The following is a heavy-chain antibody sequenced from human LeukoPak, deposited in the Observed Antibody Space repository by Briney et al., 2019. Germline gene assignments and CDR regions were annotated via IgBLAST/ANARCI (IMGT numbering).Heavy chain of an antibody. CDR2: MSYNGQIT. D-gene: IGHD1-1*01. CDR3: AKVQLERRELLPNFDS. Sequence: PGGSLRLSCAASGFTFSSYGMHWVRQAPGKGLEWVAVMSYNGQITYYADSVKGRFTISRDNSQNMLYLQMNSLRFDDTSVYYCAKVQLERRELLPNFDSWGQGTLVTVSS. V-gene: IGHV3-30*18. J-gene: IGHJ4*02. CDR1: GFTFSSYG.